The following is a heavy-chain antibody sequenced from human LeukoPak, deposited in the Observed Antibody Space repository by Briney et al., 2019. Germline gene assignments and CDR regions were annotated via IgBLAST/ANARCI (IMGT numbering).Heavy chain of an antibody. CDR3: ARTPWGYSDY. D-gene: IGHD3-22*01. CDR2: INHSGST. J-gene: IGHJ4*02. V-gene: IGHV4-34*01. Sequence: SETLPLTCAVYGGSFSGYYWSWIRQPPGKGLEWIGEINHSGSTNYNPSLKSRVTISVDTSKNQFSLKLSSVTAADTAVYYCARTPWGYSDYWGQGTLVTVSS. CDR1: GGSFSGYY.